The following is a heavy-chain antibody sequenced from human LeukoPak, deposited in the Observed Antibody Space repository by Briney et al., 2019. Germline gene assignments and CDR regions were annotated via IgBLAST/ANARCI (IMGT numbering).Heavy chain of an antibody. CDR2: ISYDGGHI. CDR1: GFTFKNYG. V-gene: IGHV3-30*18. J-gene: IGHJ4*02. D-gene: IGHD2-2*01. CDR3: AKGCSSTSCAIEFDY. Sequence: GGSLRLSCAGSGFTFKNYGVHWVRQPPGKGLEWVAGISYDGGHIYYGDSVKGRFTTSRDNSKNTVYVEMNSLRAEDTAVYYCAKGCSSTSCAIEFDYWGQGTLVTVSS.